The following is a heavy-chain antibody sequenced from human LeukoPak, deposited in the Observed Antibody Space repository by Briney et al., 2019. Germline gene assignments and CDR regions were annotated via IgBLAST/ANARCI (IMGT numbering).Heavy chain of an antibody. J-gene: IGHJ6*04. CDR2: INHSGST. V-gene: IGHV4-34*01. Sequence: SETLSLTCAVYGGSFSGYYWSWIRQPPGKGLEWIGEINHSGSTNYNPSLKSRVTISVDTSKNQFSLKLSSVTGAATAVYYCARGTHYYGSGSYSYYYYGMDVWGKGTTVTVSS. CDR3: ARGTHYYGSGSYSYYYYGMDV. D-gene: IGHD3-10*01. CDR1: GGSFSGYY.